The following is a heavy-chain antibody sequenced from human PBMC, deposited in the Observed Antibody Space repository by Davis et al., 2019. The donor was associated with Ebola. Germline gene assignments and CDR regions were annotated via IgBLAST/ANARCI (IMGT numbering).Heavy chain of an antibody. CDR1: GFTFSTHP. J-gene: IGHJ4*02. CDR2: ISYDGGYR. D-gene: IGHD6-19*01. CDR3: ARERGSGWYYFDY. Sequence: GESLKISCAASGFTFSTHPMHWVRQAPGKGLEWVAVISYDGGYRNYADSVKGRFTISRDNSKNTLYLQMNTLSPEDRAVYYCARERGSGWYYFDYWGQGTLITVSS. V-gene: IGHV3-30-3*01.